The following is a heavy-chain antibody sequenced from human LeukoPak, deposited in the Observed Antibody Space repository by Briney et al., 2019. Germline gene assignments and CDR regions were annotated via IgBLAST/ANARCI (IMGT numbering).Heavy chain of an antibody. CDR2: IYYSGST. CDR1: GGSISSSSYY. D-gene: IGHD6-13*01. J-gene: IGHJ4*02. CDR3: ARHGIGAGG. Sequence: PSETLSLTCTVSGGSISSSSYYWGWIRQPPGKGLEWIGSIYYSGSTYYNPSLKSRVTISVDTSKNQFSLKLSSVTAAYTAVYYCARHGIGAGGWGQGTLVTVSS. V-gene: IGHV4-39*01.